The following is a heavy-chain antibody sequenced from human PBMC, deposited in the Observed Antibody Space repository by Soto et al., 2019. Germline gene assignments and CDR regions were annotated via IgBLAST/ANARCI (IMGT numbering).Heavy chain of an antibody. V-gene: IGHV5-10-1*01. CDR2: IDPSDSYT. J-gene: IGHJ6*02. D-gene: IGHD2-2*01. CDR3: ASYQYCSSTSCYGVGSGYYYGMDV. CDR1: GYSFTSYW. Sequence: GESLKISCKGSGYSFTSYWISWVRQMPGKGLEWMGRIDPSDSYTNYSPSFQGHVTISADKSISTAYLQWSSLKASDTAVYYCASYQYCSSTSCYGVGSGYYYGMDVWGQGTTVTVS.